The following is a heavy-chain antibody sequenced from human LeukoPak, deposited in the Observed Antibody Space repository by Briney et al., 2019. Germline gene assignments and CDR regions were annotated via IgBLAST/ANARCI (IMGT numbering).Heavy chain of an antibody. Sequence: GGSLRLSCAASGFTFSSYAMSWVRQAPGKGLEWVSGISWNSGSIGYADSVKGRFTISRDNAKNSLYLQMNSLRAEDTALYYCAKDYYYDSSRLFDYWGQGTLVTVSS. J-gene: IGHJ4*02. V-gene: IGHV3-9*01. CDR3: AKDYYYDSSRLFDY. CDR2: ISWNSGSI. CDR1: GFTFSSYA. D-gene: IGHD3-22*01.